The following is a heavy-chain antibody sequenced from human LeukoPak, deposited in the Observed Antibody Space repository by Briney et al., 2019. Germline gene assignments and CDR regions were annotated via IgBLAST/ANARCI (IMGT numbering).Heavy chain of an antibody. V-gene: IGHV4-59*01. D-gene: IGHD6-19*01. CDR2: LSYSGST. CDR1: GGSFSSYF. Sequence: SETLSLTCAVSGGSFSSYFWSWIRQPPGKGLEWIGYLSYSGSTNYNPSLKSRVTISLDTSRNQFSLQLSSVTAADTAVYYCARGVRKYRSNLDYRGQGTLVTASS. CDR3: ARGVRKYRSNLDY. J-gene: IGHJ4*02.